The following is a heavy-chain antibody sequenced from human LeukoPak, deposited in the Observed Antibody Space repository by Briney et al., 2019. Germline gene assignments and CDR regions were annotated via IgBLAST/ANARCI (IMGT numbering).Heavy chain of an antibody. Sequence: GSLRLSCAVSGFTVRSNYMSWVRQAPGKGLEWVSVIYTIGSTYYADSVKGRFTISRDDSKNTLYLQMNSLRAEDTAVYYCARASGDIVETATMGSYWGQGTLVTVSS. D-gene: IGHD5-18*01. V-gene: IGHV3-66*01. CDR1: GFTVRSNY. CDR3: ARASGDIVETATMGSY. J-gene: IGHJ4*02. CDR2: IYTIGST.